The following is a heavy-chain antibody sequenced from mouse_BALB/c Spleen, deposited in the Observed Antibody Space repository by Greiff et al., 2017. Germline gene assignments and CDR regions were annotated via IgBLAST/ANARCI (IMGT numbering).Heavy chain of an antibody. D-gene: IGHD2-4*01. CDR2: INPSTGYT. J-gene: IGHJ3*01. CDR3: ARLGSTMITRFAY. Sequence: VKLQESGAELAKPGASVKMSCKASGYTFTSYWMHWVKQRPGQGLEWIGYINPSTGYTEYNQKFKDKATLTADKSSSTAYMQLSSLTSEDSAVYYCARLGSTMITRFAYWGQGTLVTVSA. V-gene: IGHV1-7*01. CDR1: GYTFTSYW.